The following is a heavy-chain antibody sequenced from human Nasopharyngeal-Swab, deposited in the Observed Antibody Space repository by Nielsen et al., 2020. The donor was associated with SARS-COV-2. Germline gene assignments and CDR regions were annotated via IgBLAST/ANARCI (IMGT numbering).Heavy chain of an antibody. CDR2: INAGNGNT. D-gene: IGHD3-9*01. Sequence: ASVKVSCKASGYSFTSYAMHWVRQAPGQRLEWMGWINAGNGNTKYSQKLQGRVTITRDTSASTAYMELSSLRSEDTAVYYCARYVDYDILTGYYYYGMDVWGQGTTVTVSS. V-gene: IGHV1-3*01. J-gene: IGHJ6*02. CDR3: ARYVDYDILTGYYYYGMDV. CDR1: GYSFTSYA.